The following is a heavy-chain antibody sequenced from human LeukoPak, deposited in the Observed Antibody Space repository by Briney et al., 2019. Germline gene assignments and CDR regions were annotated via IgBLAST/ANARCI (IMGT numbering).Heavy chain of an antibody. Sequence: GGTLRLSCAASGFTFSNHGMNWVRQAPGKGLEWVSGISPSADIKYYADSVKGRFTISRDNSKNTLYLQMNSLRAEDTAVYYCAKDLRTRLTYYYDSSGYYGDYWGQGTLVTVSS. CDR3: AKDLRTRLTYYYDSSGYYGDY. J-gene: IGHJ4*02. V-gene: IGHV3-23*01. CDR2: ISPSADIK. D-gene: IGHD3-22*01. CDR1: GFTFSNHG.